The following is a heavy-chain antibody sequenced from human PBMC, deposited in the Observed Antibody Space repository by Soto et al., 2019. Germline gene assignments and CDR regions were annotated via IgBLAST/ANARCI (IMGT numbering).Heavy chain of an antibody. CDR3: ARGVAVGGFYFNY. D-gene: IGHD6-19*01. Sequence: EVQLAESGGGLVQPGGSLRLSCADSGLSFSNYWMSWVRQAPGKGLEWVANIKQDGSEMAYVDSVKGRFSISRDNPKNSLYRQMDSLRAEDTAVYYCARGVAVGGFYFNYWGQGTLVTVSS. CDR2: IKQDGSEM. V-gene: IGHV3-7*01. CDR1: GLSFSNYW. J-gene: IGHJ4*02.